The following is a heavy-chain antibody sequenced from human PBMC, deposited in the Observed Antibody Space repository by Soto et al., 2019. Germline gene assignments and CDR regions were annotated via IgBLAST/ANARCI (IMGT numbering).Heavy chain of an antibody. D-gene: IGHD2-8*01. CDR2: VSLTGDRT. J-gene: IGHJ4*02. Sequence: EVQLLESGGGLVQPGGSLRLSCVASRFDFSSYEMSWVHQAAGKGLEWVSRVSLTGDRTNYAGSVKGRFTVSRDNFKNALYLEMDSLRPDDTAIYYCARGGGYCTPTSCAIDSWGRGTPVTVSS. V-gene: IGHV3-23*01. CDR3: ARGGGYCTPTSCAIDS. CDR1: RFDFSSYE.